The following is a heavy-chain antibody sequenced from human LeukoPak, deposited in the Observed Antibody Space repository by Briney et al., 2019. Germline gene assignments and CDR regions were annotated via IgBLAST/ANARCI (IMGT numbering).Heavy chain of an antibody. V-gene: IGHV4-4*07. J-gene: IGHJ4*02. CDR1: GGSISSYY. D-gene: IGHD3-10*01. CDR3: ARALYGSGSYPVYFDY. Sequence: SETLSLTCTVSGGSISSYYWSWIRQPAGKGLEWIGRIYTSGSTNYNPSLKSRVTMSVDTSKNQFSLKLSSVTAADTAVYYCARALYGSGSYPVYFDYWGQGTLVTVPS. CDR2: IYTSGST.